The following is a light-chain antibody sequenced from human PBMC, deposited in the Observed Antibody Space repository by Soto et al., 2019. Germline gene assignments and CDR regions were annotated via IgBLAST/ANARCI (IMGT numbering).Light chain of an antibody. CDR2: GAS. CDR3: QQYGSSPRCT. Sequence: EIVLTQSPGTLSLSPGERATLSCRASQSVSSSYLAWYQQKPGQAPRLLIYGASSRATGIPDRFSGSASGTDFSLTISRREPEDFAGDYCQQYGSSPRCTFGPGTKVDIK. CDR1: QSVSSSY. V-gene: IGKV3-20*01. J-gene: IGKJ3*01.